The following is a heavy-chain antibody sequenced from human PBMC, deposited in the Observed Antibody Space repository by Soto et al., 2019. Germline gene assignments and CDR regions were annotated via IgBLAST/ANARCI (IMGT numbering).Heavy chain of an antibody. J-gene: IGHJ6*02. CDR1: GYTFTGYY. CDR2: INPNSGGT. CDR3: ARVGYSYGYDYYYGMDV. D-gene: IGHD5-18*01. V-gene: IGHV1-2*02. Sequence: QVQLVQSGAEVKKPGASVKVSCKASGYTFTGYYMHWVRQAPGQGLEWMGWINPNSGGTNYAQKFQGRVTMTRDTSISTAYMELSRLRSDVTAVYYCARVGYSYGYDYYYGMDVWGQGTTVTVSS.